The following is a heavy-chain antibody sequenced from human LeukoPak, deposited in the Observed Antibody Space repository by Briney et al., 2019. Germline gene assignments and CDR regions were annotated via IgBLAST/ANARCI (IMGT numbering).Heavy chain of an antibody. J-gene: IGHJ4*02. CDR2: VSAANNP. D-gene: IGHD5-24*01. CDR1: GYIFTPHH. V-gene: IGHV1-3*01. CDR3: VMSVEMPPIPSFDY. Sequence: GASVKVSCKTSGYIFTPHHIHWMRQAPGQGLELLGWVSAANNPEYSQKFQGRVVITRDASATTSYLELNSLRSEDTAVYYCVMSVEMPPIPSFDYWGQGTLVTVSS.